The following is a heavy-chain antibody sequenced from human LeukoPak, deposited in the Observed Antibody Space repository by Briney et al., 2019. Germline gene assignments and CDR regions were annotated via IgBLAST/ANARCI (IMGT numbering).Heavy chain of an antibody. CDR2: MNQDGSEI. CDR1: GFTFSRYW. Sequence: GGSLRLSCVGSGFTFSRYWLNWVRQAPGKGLEWVANMNQDGSEIYYLDSVRGRFTISRDNAKNSLYLQMNSLRAEDTAVYYCARVHCSSTSCYTIYYYYDMDVWGQGTTVTVSS. J-gene: IGHJ6*02. D-gene: IGHD2-2*02. CDR3: ARVHCSSTSCYTIYYYYDMDV. V-gene: IGHV3-7*01.